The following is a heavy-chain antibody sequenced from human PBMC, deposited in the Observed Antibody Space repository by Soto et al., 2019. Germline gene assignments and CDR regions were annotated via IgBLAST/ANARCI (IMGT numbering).Heavy chain of an antibody. V-gene: IGHV1-18*01. J-gene: IGHJ4*02. CDR2: ISNYNGNT. D-gene: IGHD2-15*01. CDR1: GYTFTSYG. Sequence: QVQLVQSGSEVKKPGASVKVSCKASGYTFTSYGINWVRQAPGQGLEYMGWISNYNGNTYYAQKFQDRVTMTTDTSTSTAYRELRSLRADDTAVYDCARASASPLDCSGGGCYFVFWGQGTLVNVSS. CDR3: ARASASPLDCSGGGCYFVF.